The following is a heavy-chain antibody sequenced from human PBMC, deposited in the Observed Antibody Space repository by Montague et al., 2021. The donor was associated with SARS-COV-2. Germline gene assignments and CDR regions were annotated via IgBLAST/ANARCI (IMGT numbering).Heavy chain of an antibody. V-gene: IGHV4-39*01. D-gene: IGHD6-13*01. CDR2: IYYSGGT. J-gene: IGHJ4*02. CDR1: GGSTSSSSYF. Sequence: SETLSLTCTVSGGSTSSSSYFWGWIRQPPGKGLEWIGSIYYSGGTYYNPSLKSRVTISVDTSKNQFSLKLSSVTAADTAVYYCARAFIAAAGTTSFDYWGQGTLVTVSS. CDR3: ARAFIAAAGTTSFDY.